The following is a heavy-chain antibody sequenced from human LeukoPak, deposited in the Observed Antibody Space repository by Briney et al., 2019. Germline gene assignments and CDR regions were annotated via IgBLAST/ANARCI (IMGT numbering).Heavy chain of an antibody. Sequence: SVKVSCKASGGTFSSYAISWVRQAPGQGLEWMGGITPIFGTGNDAQKFQGRVTITADKSTSTAYMELSSLRSEDTAVYYCARGVRGYYDSSGYYYDYWGQGTLVTVSS. V-gene: IGHV1-69*06. CDR1: GGTFSSYA. CDR3: ARGVRGYYDSSGYYYDY. J-gene: IGHJ4*02. D-gene: IGHD3-22*01. CDR2: ITPIFGTG.